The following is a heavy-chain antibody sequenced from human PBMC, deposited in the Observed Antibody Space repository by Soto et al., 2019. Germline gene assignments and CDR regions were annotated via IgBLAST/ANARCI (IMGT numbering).Heavy chain of an antibody. V-gene: IGHV2-5*02. CDR3: AYGTRVRGDCYCYRSRDFAY. CDR2: IYWVDDK. D-gene: IGHD2-21*02. J-gene: IGHJ4*02. CDR1: GVSLSTSGVG. Sequence: QITLKESAPTLVKPTQTLTLTCTFSGVSLSTSGVGVGWIRQPPGKALEWLALIYWVDDKRYSPCLKSRLTITKTTSKKQVVLTMTNMDPVDTATYYCAYGTRVRGDCYCYRSRDFAYWCQGTLVTVSS.